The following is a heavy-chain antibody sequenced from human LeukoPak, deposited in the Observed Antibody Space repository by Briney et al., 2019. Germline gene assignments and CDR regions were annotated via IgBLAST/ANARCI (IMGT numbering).Heavy chain of an antibody. D-gene: IGHD6-13*01. Sequence: ASVKVSCKASGYTFTGYYMHWVRQAPGQGLEWMGIINPSGGSTSYAQKFQGRVTMTRDTSTSTVYMELSSLRSEDTAVYYCAAAAAGNFDYWGQGTLVTVSS. V-gene: IGHV1-46*01. CDR3: AAAAAGNFDY. CDR2: INPSGGST. CDR1: GYTFTGYY. J-gene: IGHJ4*02.